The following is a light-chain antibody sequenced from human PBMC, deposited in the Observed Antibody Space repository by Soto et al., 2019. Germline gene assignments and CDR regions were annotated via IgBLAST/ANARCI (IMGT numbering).Light chain of an antibody. V-gene: IGLV4-69*01. Sequence: QLVLTQSPSASASLGASVKLTCTLSSGHSNYAIAWHQQQSEKGPRYLMKLNSDGSHSKGDGIPDRFSGSSSGAERYLTIXSLQSEDEADYYCQTWGXGIVXXXGXXKLTVL. CDR3: QTWGXGIVX. CDR2: LNSDGSH. CDR1: SGHSNYA. J-gene: IGLJ2*01.